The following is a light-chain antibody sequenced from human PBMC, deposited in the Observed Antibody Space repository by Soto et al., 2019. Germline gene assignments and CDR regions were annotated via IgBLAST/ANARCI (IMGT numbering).Light chain of an antibody. CDR1: QSLLYSDGNTY. J-gene: IGKJ1*01. CDR3: QQYGSSPPRT. V-gene: IGKV2-30*01. Sequence: DVVMTQSPLSLPVTLGQPASISCRSTQSLLYSDGNTYLNWFQQRPGQSPRRLIYKVSNRDSGVPDRFSGSASGADFTLSISRLEPEDFAVYYCQQYGSSPPRTFGQGTKVDIK. CDR2: KVS.